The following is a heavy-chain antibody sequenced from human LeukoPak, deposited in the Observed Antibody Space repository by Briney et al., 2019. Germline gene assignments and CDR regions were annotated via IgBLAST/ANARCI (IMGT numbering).Heavy chain of an antibody. Sequence: ASVKVSCKASGYTFTGYYMHWVRQAPGQGLEWMGWINPNSGGTNYAQKFQGRVTMTEDTSTDTVYMELSSLRSEDTAVYYCARAGDYGGNSGDYWGQGTLVTVSS. CDR1: GYTFTGYY. D-gene: IGHD4-23*01. J-gene: IGHJ4*02. V-gene: IGHV1-2*02. CDR2: INPNSGGT. CDR3: ARAGDYGGNSGDY.